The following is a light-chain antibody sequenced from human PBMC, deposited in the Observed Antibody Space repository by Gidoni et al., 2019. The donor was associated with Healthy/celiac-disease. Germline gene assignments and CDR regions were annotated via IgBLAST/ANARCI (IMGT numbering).Light chain of an antibody. CDR2: AAS. CDR3: QQSYSTPIT. V-gene: IGKV1-39*01. Sequence: EIQMTQSPSSLSASVGDRVTITCRASQSISSYLNWYQQRPGKAPKLLIYAASSLQSGVPSRFSGSGSGTDFTLTISSLQPEDFATYYCQQSYSTPITFXQXTRLEIK. CDR1: QSISSY. J-gene: IGKJ5*01.